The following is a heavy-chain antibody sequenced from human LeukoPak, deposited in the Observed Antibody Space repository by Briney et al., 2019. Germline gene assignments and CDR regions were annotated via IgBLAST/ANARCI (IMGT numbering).Heavy chain of an antibody. CDR2: IYYSGST. D-gene: IGHD3-16*01. J-gene: IGHJ6*03. CDR3: TGGSIAYYYMDV. CDR1: GGSISSYY. Sequence: SETLSLTCTVSGGSISSYYWSWIRQPPGKGLEWIGNIYYSGSTNYNPSLKSRVTISVDTSKNQFSLKLSSVTAADTAVYYCTGGSIAYYYMDVWGKGTTVTISS. V-gene: IGHV4-59*01.